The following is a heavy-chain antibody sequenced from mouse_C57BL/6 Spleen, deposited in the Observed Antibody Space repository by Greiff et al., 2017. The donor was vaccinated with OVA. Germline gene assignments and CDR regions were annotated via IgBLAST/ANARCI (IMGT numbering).Heavy chain of an antibody. V-gene: IGHV7-3*01. CDR2: IRNTANGYTT. D-gene: IGHD2-2*01. Sequence: EVKLVESGGGLVQPGGSLSLSCAASGFTFTDYYMSWVRQPPGKALEWLGFIRNTANGYTTESSASLQGRLTISRDNSQSILYLQMNALRAEDSATYYCARYEGLWLRDWYFDVWGTGTTVTVSS. J-gene: IGHJ1*03. CDR1: GFTFTDYY. CDR3: ARYEGLWLRDWYFDV.